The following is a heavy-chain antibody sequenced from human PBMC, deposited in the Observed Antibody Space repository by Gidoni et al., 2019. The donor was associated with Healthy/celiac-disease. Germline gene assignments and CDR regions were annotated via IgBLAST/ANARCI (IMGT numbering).Heavy chain of an antibody. CDR2: IDYSGST. CDR3: ARDSPIQRGNNAWYYYGMDV. D-gene: IGHD5-18*01. Sequence: QVQLQESGPGLVKPSETLSLTCTVSGGPISSYYWRWIRQPPGKGLEWIGYIDYSGSTNYNPSLKSRVTISVDTSKNQFSLKLSSVTAADTVVYYCARDSPIQRGNNAWYYYGMDVWGQGTTVTVSS. CDR1: GGPISSYY. J-gene: IGHJ6*02. V-gene: IGHV4-59*01.